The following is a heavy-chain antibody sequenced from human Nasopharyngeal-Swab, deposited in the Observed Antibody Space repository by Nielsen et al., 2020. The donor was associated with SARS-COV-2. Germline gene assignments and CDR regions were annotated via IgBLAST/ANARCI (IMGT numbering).Heavy chain of an antibody. Sequence: VRQAPGKGLEWVAVISYDGSNKYYADSVKGRFTISRDHSKNTLYLQMNSLRAEDTAVYYCARDLSYYDSSGYPGDYWGQGTLVTVSS. J-gene: IGHJ4*02. V-gene: IGHV3-30-3*01. CDR3: ARDLSYYDSSGYPGDY. CDR2: ISYDGSNK. D-gene: IGHD3-22*01.